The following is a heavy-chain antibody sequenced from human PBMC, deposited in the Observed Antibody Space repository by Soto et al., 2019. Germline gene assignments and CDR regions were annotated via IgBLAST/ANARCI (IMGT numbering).Heavy chain of an antibody. D-gene: IGHD3-10*01. CDR1: GYSFTNYW. J-gene: IGHJ4*02. Sequence: PGESLKISCKGSGYSFTNYWIGWVRQMPGKGLEWMGIIYPGDSDIRYSPSFQGQVTISADKSISTAYLQWSSLKASDTAMYYCARRISSFDYGHFDYWGQGTLVTVSS. V-gene: IGHV5-51*01. CDR3: ARRISSFDYGHFDY. CDR2: IYPGDSDI.